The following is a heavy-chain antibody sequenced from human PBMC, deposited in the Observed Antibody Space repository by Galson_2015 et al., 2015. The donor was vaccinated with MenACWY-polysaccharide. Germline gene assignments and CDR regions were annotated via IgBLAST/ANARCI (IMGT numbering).Heavy chain of an antibody. D-gene: IGHD6-19*01. Sequence: SETLSLTCAVYGGSFSGYYWSWIRQPPGKGLEWIGEINHSGSTNYNPSLKSRVTISVDTSKNQFSLKLSSVTAADTAVYYCSKTIAVAAHNWFDPWGQGTLVTVSS. J-gene: IGHJ5*02. CDR1: GGSFSGYY. V-gene: IGHV4-34*01. CDR2: INHSGST. CDR3: SKTIAVAAHNWFDP.